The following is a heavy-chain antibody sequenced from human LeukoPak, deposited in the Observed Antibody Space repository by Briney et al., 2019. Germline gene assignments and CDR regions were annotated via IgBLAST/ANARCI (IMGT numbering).Heavy chain of an antibody. J-gene: IGHJ3*02. CDR1: GFTVSSNY. Sequence: GGSLRLSCAASGFTVSSNYMSWVRQAPGKGPEWVSVIYSGGSTYYADSVKGRFTISRDNSKNTLYLQMNSLRAGDTAVYYCARSWAELYAFDIWGQGTMVTVSS. D-gene: IGHD1-7*01. CDR3: ARSWAELYAFDI. CDR2: IYSGGST. V-gene: IGHV3-53*01.